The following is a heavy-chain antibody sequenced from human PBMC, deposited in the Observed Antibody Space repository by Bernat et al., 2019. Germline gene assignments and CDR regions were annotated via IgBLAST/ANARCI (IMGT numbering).Heavy chain of an antibody. V-gene: IGHV3-21*01. CDR1: GFTFSSYA. CDR3: ARAEYSSSWYDVGLYMDV. J-gene: IGHJ6*04. Sequence: EVQLLESGGGLVQPGGSLRLSCAASGFTFSSYAMSWVRQAPGKGLEWVSSISSSSSYIYYADSVKGRFTISRDNAKNSLYLQMNSLRAEDTAVYYCARAEYSSSWYDVGLYMDVWGKGTTVTVSS. CDR2: ISSSSSYI. D-gene: IGHD6-13*01.